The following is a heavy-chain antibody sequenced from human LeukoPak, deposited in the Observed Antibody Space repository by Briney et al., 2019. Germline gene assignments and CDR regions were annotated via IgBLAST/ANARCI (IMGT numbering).Heavy chain of an antibody. D-gene: IGHD6-13*01. V-gene: IGHV3-7*04. Sequence: GGSLRLSCTASGFTISTYWMSWVRQAPGKGLEWVANINQDGSKKYYVDSVKGRFTISRDNVKNSVYLQMNSLRAEDAAVYSCARAVAAADSYWGRGTLVTVSS. CDR3: ARAVAAADSY. CDR1: GFTISTYW. CDR2: INQDGSKK. J-gene: IGHJ4*02.